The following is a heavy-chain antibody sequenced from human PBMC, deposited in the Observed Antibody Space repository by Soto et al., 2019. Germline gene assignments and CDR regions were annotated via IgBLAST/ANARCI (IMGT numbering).Heavy chain of an antibody. D-gene: IGHD6-6*01. CDR2: ILASGVV. CDR3: VRDTSSGGADV. CDR1: GFTLRDSA. Sequence: EEELVESGGGLVQPGRSLRLSCATSGFTLRDSAMHWVRQVPGGGLEGVSGILASGVVGYVGSVRGRFTMSRDVAKSSLHLQMNSLKTDDTALYYCVRDTSSGGADVWGQGTTVTVSS. V-gene: IGHV3-9*01. J-gene: IGHJ6*02.